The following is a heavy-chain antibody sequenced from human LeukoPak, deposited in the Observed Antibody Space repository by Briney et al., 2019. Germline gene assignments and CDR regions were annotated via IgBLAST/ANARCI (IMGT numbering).Heavy chain of an antibody. D-gene: IGHD5-12*01. CDR1: GGSISSYY. Sequence: PSETLSLTCTVSGGSISSYYWSWIRQPPGKGLEWIGYIYYSGSTNYNPSLKSRVTISVDTSKNQFSLKLSSVTAADTAVYYCAVAQHYYYMDVWGKGTTVTVSS. V-gene: IGHV4-59*01. J-gene: IGHJ6*03. CDR2: IYYSGST. CDR3: AVAQHYYYMDV.